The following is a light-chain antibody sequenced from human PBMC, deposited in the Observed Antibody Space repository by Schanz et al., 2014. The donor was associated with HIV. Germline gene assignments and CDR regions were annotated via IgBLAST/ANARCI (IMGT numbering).Light chain of an antibody. J-gene: IGKJ2*01. CDR1: QSISNW. CDR3: QQSDAYPYT. Sequence: DIQMTQSPSTLSASVGDRVTITCRASQSISNWLAWYQQKSGKAPKPLIFKASTLQSGVPSRFSGSGSGTDFTLTISSLQPDDFATYYCQQSDAYPYTFGQGTKLEIK. V-gene: IGKV1-5*03. CDR2: KAS.